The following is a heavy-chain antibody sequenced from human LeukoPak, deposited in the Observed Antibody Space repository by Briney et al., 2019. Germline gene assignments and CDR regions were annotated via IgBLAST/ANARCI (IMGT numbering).Heavy chain of an antibody. CDR3: AKGGQGQIVVVINPAPDFDY. Sequence: GGSLRLSCAASGFTVSSNYMSWVRQAPGKGLEWVSVIYSGGSTYYADSVKGRFTISRDNSKNTLYLQMNSLRAEDTAVYYCAKGGQGQIVVVINPAPDFDYWGQGTLVTVSS. J-gene: IGHJ4*02. CDR2: IYSGGST. D-gene: IGHD3-22*01. CDR1: GFTVSSNY. V-gene: IGHV3-53*01.